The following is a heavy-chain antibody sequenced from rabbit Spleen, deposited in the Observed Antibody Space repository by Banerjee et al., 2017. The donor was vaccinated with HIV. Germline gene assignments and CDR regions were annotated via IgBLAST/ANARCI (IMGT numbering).Heavy chain of an antibody. D-gene: IGHD1-1*01. CDR2: INIVTGKS. J-gene: IGHJ4*01. CDR3: ARDLVAVIGWNFNL. V-gene: IGHV1S40*01. Sequence: QSLEESGGDLVKPGASLTLTCTASGVSFSSNHYMCWVHQAPGKGLEWIACINIVTGKSVYASWAKGRFTMSRTSSTTVTLQMSSLTAADTATYFCARDLVAVIGWNFNLWGPGTLVTVS. CDR1: GVSFSSNHY.